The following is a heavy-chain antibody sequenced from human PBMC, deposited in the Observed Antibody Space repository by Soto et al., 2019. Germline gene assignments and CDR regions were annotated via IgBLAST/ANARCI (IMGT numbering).Heavy chain of an antibody. J-gene: IGHJ6*02. CDR3: ARDSSLHQPLFYGMDV. Sequence: EVQLVESGGGLVQPGGSLRLSCAASGLTVSSNYMSWVRQAPGKGLEWVSVMYSGGSTYYADSVKGRFIISRDNYKNTRSLQMDSLRVEDTAVYYCARDSSLHQPLFYGMDVWGQGTTVTVSS. V-gene: IGHV3-66*01. CDR1: GLTVSSNY. CDR2: MYSGGST. D-gene: IGHD2-2*01.